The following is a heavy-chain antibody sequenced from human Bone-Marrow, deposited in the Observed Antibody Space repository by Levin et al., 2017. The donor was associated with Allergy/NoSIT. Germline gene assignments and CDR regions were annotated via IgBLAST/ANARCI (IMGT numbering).Heavy chain of an antibody. V-gene: IGHV3-15*07. D-gene: IGHD6-13*01. CDR3: TTDPQAAAGTPPFIDY. CDR1: GFTFSNAW. J-gene: IGHJ4*02. CDR2: IKSKTDGGTT. Sequence: SGGSLRLSCAASGFTFSNAWMNWVRQAPGKGLEWVGRIKSKTDGGTTDYAAPVKGRFTISRDDSKNTLYLQMNSLKTEDTAVYYCTTDPQAAAGTPPFIDYWGQGTLVTVSS.